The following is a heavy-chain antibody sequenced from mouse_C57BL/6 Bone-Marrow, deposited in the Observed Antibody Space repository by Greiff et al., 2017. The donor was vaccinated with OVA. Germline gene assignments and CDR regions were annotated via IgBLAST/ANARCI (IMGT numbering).Heavy chain of an antibody. V-gene: IGHV1-64*01. CDR2: IHPNSGST. CDR1: GYTFTSYW. D-gene: IGHD1-1*01. CDR3: ARFFITTVVLGD. Sequence: QVQLQQPGAELVKPGASVKLSCKASGYTFTSYWMHWVKQRPGQGLEWIGMIHPNSGSTNYNEKFKGKATLTVDKSSSTAYMQLSSLTSEDSAVYYCARFFITTVVLGDWGHGASVTFSS. J-gene: IGHJ4*01.